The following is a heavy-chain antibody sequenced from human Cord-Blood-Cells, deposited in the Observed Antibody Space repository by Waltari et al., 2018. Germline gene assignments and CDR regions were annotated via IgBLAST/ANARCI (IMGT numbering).Heavy chain of an antibody. CDR1: GGSISSSSYY. V-gene: IGHV4-39*01. CDR2: IYYSGST. Sequence: QLQLQESGPGVVKPSETLSLTCTVSGGSISSSSYYWGWIRQPPGKGLEWIGSIYYSGSTYYNPSLKSRVTISVDTSKNQFSLKLSSVTAADTAVYYCARHSVAGFYAYYFDYWGQGTLVTVSS. J-gene: IGHJ4*02. D-gene: IGHD6-19*01. CDR3: ARHSVAGFYAYYFDY.